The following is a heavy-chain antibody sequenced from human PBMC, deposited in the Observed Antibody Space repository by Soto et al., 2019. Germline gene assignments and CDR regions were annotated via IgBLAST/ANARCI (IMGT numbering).Heavy chain of an antibody. J-gene: IGHJ5*02. V-gene: IGHV3-23*01. Sequence: EVQLLESGGALVQAGGSLRLSCAASGLTFSSYAMTWVRQAPGKGLEWVSGISGSGSSTNYADSVKGRFTISRDNSKNTLYLQMNSLRADDTAVYYCATDRVYYGALTANWFDPWGRGTLVTVSS. CDR2: ISGSGSST. CDR1: GLTFSSYA. CDR3: ATDRVYYGALTANWFDP. D-gene: IGHD3-3*01.